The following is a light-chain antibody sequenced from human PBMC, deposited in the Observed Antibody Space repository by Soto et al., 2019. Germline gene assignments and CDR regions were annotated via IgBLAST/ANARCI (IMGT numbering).Light chain of an antibody. Sequence: SVLTQSPATLSSFPGDRVTLSCMASQYINTRLAWYQHRPGQAPRLLIYQTSIRAAGIPARFSASGPGTDFTLTISDVQHEDFALYYCHQRQSWPRTFGQGTKVDIK. V-gene: IGKV3D-11*01. CDR2: QTS. CDR3: HQRQSWPRT. CDR1: QYINTR. J-gene: IGKJ1*01.